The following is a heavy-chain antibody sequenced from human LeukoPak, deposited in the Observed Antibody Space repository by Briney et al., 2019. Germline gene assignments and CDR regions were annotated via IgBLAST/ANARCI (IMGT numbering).Heavy chain of an antibody. Sequence: PSETLSLTCAVEGESFSGYSWTWIRQPPGKGLEWIGEINHSGSTNYNPSLESRVTISLDTSKKQFFLRLTSVTAADTAVYYCARHQSDSYIVVVVAATDYWGQGTLVTVSS. CDR1: GESFSGYS. CDR3: ARHQSDSYIVVVVAATDY. CDR2: INHSGST. V-gene: IGHV4-34*01. D-gene: IGHD2-15*01. J-gene: IGHJ4*02.